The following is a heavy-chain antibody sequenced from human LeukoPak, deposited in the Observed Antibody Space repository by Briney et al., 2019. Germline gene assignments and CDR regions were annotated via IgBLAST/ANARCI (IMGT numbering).Heavy chain of an antibody. CDR1: GGSISSGGYY. D-gene: IGHD3-3*01. V-gene: IGHV4-31*03. CDR2: IYYSGST. Sequence: SETLSLTCTVSGGSISSGGYYWSWIRQHPGKGLEWIGYIYYSGSTYYNPSLKSRVTISVDTSKNQFSLKLSSVTAADTAVYFCARGKYYGDSDYWGQGTLVTVSS. J-gene: IGHJ4*02. CDR3: ARGKYYGDSDY.